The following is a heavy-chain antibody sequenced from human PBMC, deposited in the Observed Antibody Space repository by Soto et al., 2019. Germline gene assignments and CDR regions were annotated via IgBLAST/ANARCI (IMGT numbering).Heavy chain of an antibody. CDR2: ISAYNGNT. V-gene: IGHV1-18*01. CDR3: ARDTGLERDYDFWSGYYRYYYYYYGMDV. J-gene: IGHJ6*02. CDR1: GGTFSSYA. D-gene: IGHD3-3*01. Sequence: ASVKVSCKAPGGTFSSYAISWVRQAPGQGLEWMGWISAYNGNTNYAQKLQGRVTMTTDTSTSTAYMELRSLRSDDTAVYYCARDTGLERDYDFWSGYYRYYYYYYGMDVWGQGTTVTV.